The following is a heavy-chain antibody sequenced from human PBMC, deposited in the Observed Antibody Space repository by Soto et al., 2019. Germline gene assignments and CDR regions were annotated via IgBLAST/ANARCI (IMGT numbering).Heavy chain of an antibody. V-gene: IGHV4-4*02. J-gene: IGHJ4*02. CDR1: GGSISSTTW. D-gene: IGHD3-10*01. CDR3: ARHVGNYGDWAFEF. CDR2: IFHTGST. Sequence: SETLSLTCAVSGGSISSTTWWTWVRQPPGKGLEYIGDIFHTGSTNYNPSLKSRVTMSVDTSKNHFSLILSSVTVADTAVYYCARHVGNYGDWAFEFWGPGNLVTVSS.